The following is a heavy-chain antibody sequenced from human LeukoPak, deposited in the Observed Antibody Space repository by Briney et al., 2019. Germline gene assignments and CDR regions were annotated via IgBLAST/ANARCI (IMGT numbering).Heavy chain of an antibody. CDR1: GGTFSSYA. V-gene: IGHV1-69*13. Sequence: SVKVSFKASGGTFSSYAISWVRQAPGQGLEWMGGIIPIFGTANYAQKFQGRVTITADESTSTAYMELSSLRSEDTAVYYCARDVGCSSTSCYSSGVNWFDPWGQGTLVTVSS. J-gene: IGHJ5*02. CDR3: ARDVGCSSTSCYSSGVNWFDP. CDR2: IIPIFGTA. D-gene: IGHD2-2*01.